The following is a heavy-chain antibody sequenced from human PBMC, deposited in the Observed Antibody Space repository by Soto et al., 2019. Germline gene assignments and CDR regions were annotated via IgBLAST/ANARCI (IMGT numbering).Heavy chain of an antibody. CDR3: ARDTFHYDSSGYYSVY. D-gene: IGHD3-22*01. V-gene: IGHV1-18*01. CDR2: ISTYNDNT. CDR1: GYTFSSYG. Sequence: QVQLVQSGAEVKKPGASVKVSCKASGYTFSSYGITWVRQAPGQGLEWMGWISTYNDNTKYAQKVQGRVTMTTDAAPSTAYMELTSLRSDDTAIYYCARDTFHYDSSGYYSVYWGQGTLVTVSS. J-gene: IGHJ4*02.